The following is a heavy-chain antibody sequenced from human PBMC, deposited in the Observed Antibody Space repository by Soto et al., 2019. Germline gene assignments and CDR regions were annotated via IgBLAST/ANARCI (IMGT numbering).Heavy chain of an antibody. Sequence: QVQLQESGPGLVESSGTLSLTCEVSSGSISSGNWWSWVRQPPGKGLEWIGEIYYTGATNYNPSLKSRVTMTIDKSKDQFSLNLRSETAADTAVYYCARVFSSGSGWMYYFDFWGQGILVSVSS. CDR2: IYYTGAT. CDR3: ARVFSSGSGWMYYFDF. CDR1: SGSISSGNW. D-gene: IGHD6-25*01. J-gene: IGHJ4*02. V-gene: IGHV4-4*02.